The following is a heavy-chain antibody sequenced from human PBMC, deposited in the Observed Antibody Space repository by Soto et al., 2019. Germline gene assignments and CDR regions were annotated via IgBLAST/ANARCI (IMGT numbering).Heavy chain of an antibody. Sequence: SVKVSCKASGVTFSSYAISWVRQAPGQGLEWMGGIIPIFGTANYAQKFQGRVTITADESTSTAYMELSSLRSEDTAVYYCARLHGRCSSTSCYGEGFDYWGQGTLVTVSS. J-gene: IGHJ4*02. CDR1: GVTFSSYA. V-gene: IGHV1-69*13. D-gene: IGHD2-2*01. CDR2: IIPIFGTA. CDR3: ARLHGRCSSTSCYGEGFDY.